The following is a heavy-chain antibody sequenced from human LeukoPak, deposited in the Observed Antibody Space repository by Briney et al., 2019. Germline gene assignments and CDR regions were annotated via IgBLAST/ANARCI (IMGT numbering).Heavy chain of an antibody. V-gene: IGHV3-30*18. Sequence: PGGSLRLSCAASGFTFSSYGMHWVRQAPGKGLEWVAVISYDGSNKYYADSVKGRFTIPRDNSKNTLYLQMNSLRAEDTAVYYCAKEGWFDAFDIWGQGTMVTVSS. CDR1: GFTFSSYG. D-gene: IGHD6-19*01. CDR3: AKEGWFDAFDI. J-gene: IGHJ3*02. CDR2: ISYDGSNK.